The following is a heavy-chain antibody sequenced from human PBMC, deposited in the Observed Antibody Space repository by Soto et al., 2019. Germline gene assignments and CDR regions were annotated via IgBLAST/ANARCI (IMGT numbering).Heavy chain of an antibody. CDR2: ISAYNGKT. Sequence: QVQLVQSGAEVKKPGASVKVSCKASGYTFTSYGISWVRQAPGQGLEWMGWISAYNGKTNYAQKLQGRVTMTTDTTRSTAYMELRSLRSDDTAVYYCARDSGALGYCSGGSCYADYWGQGTLVTVSS. CDR3: ARDSGALGYCSGGSCYADY. V-gene: IGHV1-18*04. CDR1: GYTFTSYG. J-gene: IGHJ4*02. D-gene: IGHD2-15*01.